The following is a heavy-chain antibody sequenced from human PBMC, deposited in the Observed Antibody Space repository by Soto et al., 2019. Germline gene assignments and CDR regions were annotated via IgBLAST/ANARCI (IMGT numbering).Heavy chain of an antibody. CDR2: INHSGST. CDR3: ARGRVYSSGWAFNY. J-gene: IGHJ4*02. Sequence: SETLSLTCAVYGGSFSGYYWSWIRQPPGKGLEWIGEINHSGSTNYNPSLKSRVTISVDTSKNQFSLKLSSVTAADTAVYYCARGRVYSSGWAFNYWGQGTLVTVSS. CDR1: GGSFSGYY. V-gene: IGHV4-34*01. D-gene: IGHD6-19*01.